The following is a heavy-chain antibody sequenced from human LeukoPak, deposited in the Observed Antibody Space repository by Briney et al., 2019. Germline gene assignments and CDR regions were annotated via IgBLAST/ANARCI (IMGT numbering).Heavy chain of an antibody. CDR3: ARGQGGATSFDY. CDR2: INHSGST. CDR1: GGSFSGYY. D-gene: IGHD1-26*01. V-gene: IGHV4-34*01. Sequence: SETLSLTCAVYGGSFSGYYWSWIRQPPGKGLEWIGEINHSGSTNYNPPLKSRVTISVDTSKNQFSLKLSSVTAADTTVYYCARGQGGATSFDYWGQGTLVTVSS. J-gene: IGHJ4*02.